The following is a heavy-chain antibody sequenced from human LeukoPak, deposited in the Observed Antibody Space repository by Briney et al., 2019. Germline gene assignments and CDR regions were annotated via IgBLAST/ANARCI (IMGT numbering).Heavy chain of an antibody. J-gene: IGHJ4*02. CDR3: ARSVLRYFDWPLSY. CDR1: GYTFTGYY. CDR2: INPNSGGT. Sequence: GASVKVSCKASGYTFTGYYMHWVRQAPGQGLEWMGWINPNSGGTNYAQKFQGRVTMTRDTSISTAYMELSRLRSDDTAVYYCARSVLRYFDWPLSYWGQGPLVTVSS. V-gene: IGHV1-2*02. D-gene: IGHD3-9*01.